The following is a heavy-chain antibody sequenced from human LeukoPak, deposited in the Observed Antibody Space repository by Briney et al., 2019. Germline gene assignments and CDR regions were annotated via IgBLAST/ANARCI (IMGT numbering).Heavy chain of an antibody. V-gene: IGHV3-30-3*01. Sequence: PGGSLRLSCAASGFTFSSYAMSWVRQAPGKGLEWVAVISYDGSNKYYADSVKGRFTISRDNSKNTLYLQMNSLRADDTALYYCARDWGTYGDYSRSVAYAMDVWGQGTTVTVSS. CDR3: ARDWGTYGDYSRSVAYAMDV. CDR1: GFTFSSYA. D-gene: IGHD4-17*01. J-gene: IGHJ6*02. CDR2: ISYDGSNK.